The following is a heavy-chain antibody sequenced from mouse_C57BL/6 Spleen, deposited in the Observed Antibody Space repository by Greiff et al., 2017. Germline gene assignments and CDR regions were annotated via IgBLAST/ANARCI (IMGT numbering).Heavy chain of an antibody. D-gene: IGHD1-1*01. J-gene: IGHJ3*01. V-gene: IGHV1-50*01. Sequence: QVQLQQSGAELVKPGASVKLSCKASGYTFTSYWMQWVKQRPGQGLEWIGEIDPSDSYTNYNQKFKGKATLTVDTSSSTAYMQLSSLTSEDSAVYYCARRATAVTGFAYWGQGTLVTVSA. CDR2: IDPSDSYT. CDR1: GYTFTSYW. CDR3: ARRATAVTGFAY.